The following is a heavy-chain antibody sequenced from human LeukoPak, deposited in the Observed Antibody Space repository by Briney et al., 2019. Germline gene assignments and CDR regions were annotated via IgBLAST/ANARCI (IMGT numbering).Heavy chain of an antibody. CDR1: GFTFSSYW. CDR2: IASDGSST. J-gene: IGHJ4*02. D-gene: IGHD4-23*01. CDR3: ARGRPHGNDY. Sequence: GRSLRLSCAASGFTFSSYWVNWVRQAPGKGLVWVSRIASDGSSTTYAASVKGRFSISRDNAKNTLYLQMNSLRVEDTAVYYCARGRPHGNDYWGQGTLVTVSS. V-gene: IGHV3-74*01.